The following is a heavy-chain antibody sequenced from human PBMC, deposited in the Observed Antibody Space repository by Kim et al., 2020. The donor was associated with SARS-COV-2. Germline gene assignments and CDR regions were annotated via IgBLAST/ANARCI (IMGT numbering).Heavy chain of an antibody. J-gene: IGHJ5*02. V-gene: IGHV4-39*01. Sequence: SETLSLTCTVSGGSISSSSYYWGWIRQPPGKGLEWIGSIYYSGSTYYNPSLKSRVTISVDTSKNQFSLKLSSVTAADTAVYYCARQFIAAAGGWFDPWGQGTLVTVSS. CDR1: GGSISSSSYY. CDR3: ARQFIAAAGGWFDP. CDR2: IYYSGST. D-gene: IGHD6-13*01.